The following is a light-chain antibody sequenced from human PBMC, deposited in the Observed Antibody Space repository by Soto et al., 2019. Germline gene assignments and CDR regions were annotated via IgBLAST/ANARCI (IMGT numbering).Light chain of an antibody. Sequence: DIQVTQSPSSLSASVGDRVTITCRSIHGVGDRLGWYQQKPGNALKRLIYATSNLESGVPSRVSGSGSGTEYTLTISSLQPEDLATYYCLQHNSFPFAFGPGTKVDVK. V-gene: IGKV1-17*01. CDR2: ATS. CDR1: HGVGDR. CDR3: LQHNSFPFA. J-gene: IGKJ3*01.